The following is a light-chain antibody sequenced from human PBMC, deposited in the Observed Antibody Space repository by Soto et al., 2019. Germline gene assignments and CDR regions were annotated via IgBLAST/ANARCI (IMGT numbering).Light chain of an antibody. J-gene: IGKJ5*01. CDR2: DAS. CDR3: QQRHMWPIT. Sequence: EVVLTQSPVTLSLSPGERATLSCRASQSFRGLLAWYQQKPGQAPRLLIYDASNRAAGIPPRFSGSGSGTYFLLTISSLEAEDAAVYYCQQRHMWPITFGQGTRLEIK. CDR1: QSFRGL. V-gene: IGKV3-11*01.